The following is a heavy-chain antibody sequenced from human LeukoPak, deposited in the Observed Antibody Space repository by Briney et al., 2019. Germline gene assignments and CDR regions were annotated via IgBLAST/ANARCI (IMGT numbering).Heavy chain of an antibody. V-gene: IGHV1-69*05. CDR1: GGTFSNYA. J-gene: IGHJ5*02. CDR3: AGMVSPTAAGTGYFDP. CDR2: IIPIFDTT. Sequence: ASVKVSCKASGGTFSNYAVSWVRQAPGQGLEWMGDIIPIFDTTNYAQKYQGRVTITTDESTSTAYMELSGLRSEDTALYYCAGMVSPTAAGTGYFDPWGQGTLVTVSS. D-gene: IGHD6-13*01.